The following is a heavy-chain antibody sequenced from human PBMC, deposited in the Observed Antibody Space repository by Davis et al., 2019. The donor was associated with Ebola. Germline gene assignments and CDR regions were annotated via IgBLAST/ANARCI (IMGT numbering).Heavy chain of an antibody. D-gene: IGHD2-21*01. V-gene: IGHV4-34*01. CDR3: ARYRGGDWLFDY. CDR2: INHSGST. CDR1: GGPFSGYY. Sequence: MPSETLSLTCAVYGGPFSGYYWSWIRQPPGKGLEWIGEINHSGSTNYNPSLKSRVTISVDTSKNQFSLKLSSVTAADTAVYYCARYRGGDWLFDYWGQGTLVTVSS. J-gene: IGHJ4*02.